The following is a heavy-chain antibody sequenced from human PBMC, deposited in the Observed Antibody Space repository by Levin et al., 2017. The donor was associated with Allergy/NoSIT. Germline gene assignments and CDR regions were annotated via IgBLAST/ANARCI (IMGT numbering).Heavy chain of an antibody. J-gene: IGHJ4*02. CDR2: ISAYNGNT. Sequence: ASVKVSCKASGYTFTSYGISWVRQAPGQGLEWMGWISAYNGNTNYAQKLQGRVTMTTDTSTSTAYMELRSLRSDDTAVYYCARYRRYCSGGSCLYFDYWGQGTLVTVSS. CDR3: ARYRRYCSGGSCLYFDY. D-gene: IGHD2-15*01. V-gene: IGHV1-18*01. CDR1: GYTFTSYG.